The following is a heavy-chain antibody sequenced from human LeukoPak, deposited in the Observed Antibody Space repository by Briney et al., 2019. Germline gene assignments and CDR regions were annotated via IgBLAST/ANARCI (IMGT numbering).Heavy chain of an antibody. CDR3: AKDKVRSARGYFDY. J-gene: IGHJ4*02. V-gene: IGHV3-30*02. D-gene: IGHD3-10*01. CDR2: IRYDGSNK. Sequence: GALRLSCAASGFTFSSYGMHWVRQAPGKGLEWVAFIRYDGSNKYYADSVKGRFTISRDNSKNTLYLQMNSLRAEDTAVYYCAKDKVRSARGYFDYWGQGTLVTVSS. CDR1: GFTFSSYG.